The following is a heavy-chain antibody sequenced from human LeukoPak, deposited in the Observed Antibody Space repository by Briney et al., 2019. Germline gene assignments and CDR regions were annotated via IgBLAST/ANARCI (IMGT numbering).Heavy chain of an antibody. J-gene: IGHJ5*02. CDR1: GFTFSSYA. CDR3: AKDTWFGEYHWFDP. D-gene: IGHD3-10*01. V-gene: IGHV3-23*01. Sequence: GGSLRLSCAASGFTFSSYAMSWVRQAPGKGLEWVSAISGSGGSTYYAGSVKDRFTISRDNSKNTLYLQMDSLRAEDTAVYYCAKDTWFGEYHWFDPWGQGTLVTVSS. CDR2: ISGSGGST.